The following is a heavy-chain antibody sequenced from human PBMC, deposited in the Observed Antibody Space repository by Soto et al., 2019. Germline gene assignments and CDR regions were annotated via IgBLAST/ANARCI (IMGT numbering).Heavy chain of an antibody. Sequence: PSETLSLTCTVSGGSISSGGYYWSWIRQHPGKGLEWIGYIYYSGSTYYNPSLKSRVTISVDTSKNQFSLKLSSVTAADTAVYYCARSDYYDSSGIQTPYYFDYWGQGTLVTVSS. CDR1: GGSISSGGYY. D-gene: IGHD3-22*01. V-gene: IGHV4-31*03. J-gene: IGHJ4*02. CDR3: ARSDYYDSSGIQTPYYFDY. CDR2: IYYSGST.